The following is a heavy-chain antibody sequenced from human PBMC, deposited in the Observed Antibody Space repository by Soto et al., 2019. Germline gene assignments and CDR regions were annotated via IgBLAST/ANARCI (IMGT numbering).Heavy chain of an antibody. CDR2: INADGSTT. V-gene: IGHV3-74*01. J-gene: IGHJ5*02. CDR1: GFTFSTYR. CDR3: ATVATHSYNWIDP. D-gene: IGHD3-3*02. Sequence: EVQLVESGGGLVQPGGSLRLSCAASGFTFSTYRMHWVRQAPGKGLVWVSRINADGSTTTYADSVKGRFTISRDNAKNTLYLQMNSLRPEDTAVYFCATVATHSYNWIDPWGQGTLVTISS.